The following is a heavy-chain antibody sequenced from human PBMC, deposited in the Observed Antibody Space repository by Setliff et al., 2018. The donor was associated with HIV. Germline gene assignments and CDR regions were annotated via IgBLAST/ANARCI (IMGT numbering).Heavy chain of an antibody. J-gene: IGHJ4*02. V-gene: IGHV1-18*01. Sequence: ASVKVSCKTSGYKFNIFGVSWVRQAPGQGLEWMGWISGNNRITYYAQNFQSRVTLTTDTSTSTSNMELRSLRSDDTAVYYCARRGVPQQIDLDSWGQGTLVTVSS. D-gene: IGHD3-10*01. CDR1: GYKFNIFG. CDR3: ARRGVPQQIDLDS. CDR2: ISGNNRIT.